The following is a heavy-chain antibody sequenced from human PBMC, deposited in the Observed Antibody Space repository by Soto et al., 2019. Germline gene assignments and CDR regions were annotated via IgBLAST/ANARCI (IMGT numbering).Heavy chain of an antibody. CDR2: ISGYTGNT. CDR1: GYTFTSYG. Sequence: ASVKVSCKASGYTFTSYGIGWVRQAPGQGLEWMGWISGYTGNTNYAQKLQGRVTMTTDTSASTAYMELRFLRSDDTAVYYCARGDVDFDYWGQGTLVTVSS. V-gene: IGHV1-18*01. J-gene: IGHJ4*02. CDR3: ARGDVDFDY.